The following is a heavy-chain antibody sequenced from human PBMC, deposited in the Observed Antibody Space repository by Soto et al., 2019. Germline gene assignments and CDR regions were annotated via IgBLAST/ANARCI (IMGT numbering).Heavy chain of an antibody. CDR2: ISSSGSHT. J-gene: IGHJ4*02. V-gene: IGHV3-11*06. Sequence: QVQLVDSGGGLVKPGGSLRLSCAASGFTFSDFYMSWIRQAPGKGLEWVSYISSSGSHTPYADSVKGRFTISRDNAKNAVYLQMNSLRAEETAVYYCARVGSTSAAGVLDYWGQGTLGTVSS. D-gene: IGHD6-13*01. CDR3: ARVGSTSAAGVLDY. CDR1: GFTFSDFY.